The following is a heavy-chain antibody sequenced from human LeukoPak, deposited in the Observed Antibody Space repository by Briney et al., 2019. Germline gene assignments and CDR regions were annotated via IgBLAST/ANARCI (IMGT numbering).Heavy chain of an antibody. D-gene: IGHD3-3*01. CDR1: GGSFSGYY. CDR2: INHSGST. J-gene: IGHJ4*02. Sequence: SETLSLTCAVYGGSFSGYYWSWIRQPPGKGLEWIGEINHSGSTNYNPSLKSRVTISVDTSKNQFSLKLSSVTAADTAVYYCARVFPVLRFLEWLPSDYFDYWGQGTLVTVYS. CDR3: ARVFPVLRFLEWLPSDYFDY. V-gene: IGHV4-34*01.